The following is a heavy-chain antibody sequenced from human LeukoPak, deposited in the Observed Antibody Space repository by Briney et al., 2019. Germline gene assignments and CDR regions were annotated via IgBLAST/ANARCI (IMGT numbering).Heavy chain of an antibody. J-gene: IGHJ4*02. CDR3: ARAPYIRSWYQLPRGEDY. D-gene: IGHD2-2*01. CDR2: ITNTGDT. Sequence: NPSETLSLTCAVSGGSFNGYFWTWIRQPPGKGLEWIGEITNTGDTKYNPSLNNRVTIAVDTSKRQFSLRLTSVTAADTAIYYCARAPYIRSWYQLPRGEDYWGQGTLVTVSS. CDR1: GGSFNGYF. V-gene: IGHV4-34*01.